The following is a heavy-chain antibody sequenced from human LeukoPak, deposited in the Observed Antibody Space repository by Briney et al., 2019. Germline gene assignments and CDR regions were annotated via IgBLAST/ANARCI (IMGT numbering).Heavy chain of an antibody. CDR2: IYYSGST. J-gene: IGHJ6*02. CDR3: ARSVDYYYGMDV. V-gene: IGHV4-59*12. CDR1: GGSISSYY. Sequence: SETLSLTCTVSGGSISSYYWSWIRQPPGKGLEWIGHIYYSGSTNYNPSLKSRVTISIDTSKNQFSLKLSSVTAADTAVYYCARSVDYYYGMDVWGQGTTVTVSS.